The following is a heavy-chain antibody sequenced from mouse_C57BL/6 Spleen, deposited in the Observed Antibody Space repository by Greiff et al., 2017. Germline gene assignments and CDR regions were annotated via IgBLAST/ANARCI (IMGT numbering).Heavy chain of an antibody. CDR3: AREGGYDGSVYAMDD. J-gene: IGHJ4*01. D-gene: IGHD2-3*01. V-gene: IGHV1-80*01. CDR2: IYPGDGDT. CDR1: GYAFSSYW. Sequence: QVQLKQSGAELVKPGASVKISCKASGYAFSSYWMNWVKQRPGKGLEWIGQIYPGDGDTNYNGKFKGKATLTADKSSSTAYMQLSSLTSEDSAVYLCAREGGYDGSVYAMDDWGQGTSVTVSS.